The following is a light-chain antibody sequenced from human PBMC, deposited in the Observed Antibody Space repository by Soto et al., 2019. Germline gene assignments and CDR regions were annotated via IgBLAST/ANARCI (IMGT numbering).Light chain of an antibody. V-gene: IGLV2-11*01. CDR1: SSDVGGYNY. J-gene: IGLJ2*01. CDR3: CSYAGSVV. CDR2: DVT. Sequence: QSALTQPRSVSGSPAQSVTISCTGTSSDVGGYNYVSWYQQHPGKAPKLMIYDVTKRPSGVPDRFSGSKSGNTASLTISGLQAEDEADYYCCSYAGSVVFGGGTKLTVL.